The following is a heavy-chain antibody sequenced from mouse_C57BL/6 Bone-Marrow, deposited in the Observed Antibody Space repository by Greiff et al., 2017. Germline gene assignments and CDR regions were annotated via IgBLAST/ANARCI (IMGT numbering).Heavy chain of an antibody. CDR3: ERGEGYSNDHDLDY. Sequence: VQLQQSGAELVKPGASVKMSCKASGYTFTTYPIEWMKQNHGKSLEWIGNFHPYNDDTKYNEKFKGKATLTVEQSSSTVYLALSRLTSDDSAVFYGERGEGYSNDHDLDYWGQGTTLTVSS. CDR1: GYTFTTYP. V-gene: IGHV1-47*01. D-gene: IGHD2-12*01. CDR2: FHPYNDDT. J-gene: IGHJ2*01.